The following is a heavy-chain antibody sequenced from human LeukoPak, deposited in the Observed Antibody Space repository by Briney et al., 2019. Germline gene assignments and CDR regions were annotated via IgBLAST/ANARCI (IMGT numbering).Heavy chain of an antibody. D-gene: IGHD3-10*01. CDR3: ARHEAKGSRSYYSNFDH. V-gene: IGHV4-39*01. Sequence: ETLSLTCTVSGGSMSSSSYYWGWIRQPPGKGLEWIGSIYSSGSTYYNPSLKSRATISVDTSKNRLSLKLNSVTAADTAVYYRARHEAKGSRSYYSNFDHWGQGTLVTVSS. J-gene: IGHJ4*02. CDR2: IYSSGST. CDR1: GGSMSSSSYY.